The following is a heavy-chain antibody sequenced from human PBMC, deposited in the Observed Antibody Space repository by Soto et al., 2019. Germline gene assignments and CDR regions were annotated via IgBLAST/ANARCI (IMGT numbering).Heavy chain of an antibody. Sequence: QVQLQQWGAGLLKPSETLSLTCAVYGGSFSGYYWSWIRQPPGKGLEWIGEINHSGSTNYNPSLKSRVTISVDTSKNQFSLKLSSVTAADTAVYYCARVRGWYPLDYWGQGTLVIVSS. V-gene: IGHV4-34*01. CDR1: GGSFSGYY. J-gene: IGHJ4*02. D-gene: IGHD6-19*01. CDR3: ARVRGWYPLDY. CDR2: INHSGST.